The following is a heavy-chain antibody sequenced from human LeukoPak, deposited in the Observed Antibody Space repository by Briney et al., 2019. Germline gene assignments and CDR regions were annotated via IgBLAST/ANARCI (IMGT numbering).Heavy chain of an antibody. D-gene: IGHD3-22*01. CDR3: TKDDGYYDSSGSFPFDS. J-gene: IGHJ4*02. V-gene: IGHV3-23*01. CDR1: GFTFRNYA. CDR2: ISASGAST. Sequence: GGSLRLSCAASGFTFRNYAMSWVRQAPGKGLEWVSTISASGASTGYADSVKGRFTISRDNSKNTLYLQMNSLRAEDTAVYYCTKDDGYYDSSGSFPFDSWGQGTLVTVSS.